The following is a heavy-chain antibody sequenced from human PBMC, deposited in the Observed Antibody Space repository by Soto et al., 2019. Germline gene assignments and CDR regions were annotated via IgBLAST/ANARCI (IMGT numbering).Heavy chain of an antibody. J-gene: IGHJ4*02. CDR2: INPNGGST. CDR1: GYIFINYY. Sequence: QVHLVQSGAEVKKPGASVKVSCKASGYIFINYYIHWVRQAPGQGLEWIGIINPNGGSTNYAQKFRGRVTMVRDTSMSSVYMVLSSLRSDDTAVYYCARDLAAADYWDQGTLVTVSS. V-gene: IGHV1-46*01. CDR3: ARDLAAADY. D-gene: IGHD6-13*01.